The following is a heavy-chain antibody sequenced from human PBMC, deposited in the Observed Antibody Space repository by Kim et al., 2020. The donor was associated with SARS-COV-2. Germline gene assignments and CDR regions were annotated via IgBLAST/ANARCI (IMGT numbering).Heavy chain of an antibody. D-gene: IGHD2-15*01. Sequence: GINDADSGKGRFTISRDNAKNMGYLQMNSLRVEDTAVYDCAKDGAYSLDVWGQGTTVTVSS. CDR3: AKDGAYSLDV. CDR2: GI. V-gene: IGHV3-74*01. J-gene: IGHJ6*02.